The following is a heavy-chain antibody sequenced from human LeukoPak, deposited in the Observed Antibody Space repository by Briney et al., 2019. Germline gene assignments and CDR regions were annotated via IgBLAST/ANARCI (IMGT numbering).Heavy chain of an antibody. CDR1: GRSFSGYY. Sequence: SETLSLTCAVNGRSFSGYYWSWIRQPPGKGLEWIGESNHSGSTNYNPSLKSRVTISVDTSKNQFSLKLSSVTAADTAVYYCARGQKGYCSGGSCYADYFDYWGQGTLVTVSS. CDR2: SNHSGST. V-gene: IGHV4-34*01. J-gene: IGHJ4*02. CDR3: ARGQKGYCSGGSCYADYFDY. D-gene: IGHD2-15*01.